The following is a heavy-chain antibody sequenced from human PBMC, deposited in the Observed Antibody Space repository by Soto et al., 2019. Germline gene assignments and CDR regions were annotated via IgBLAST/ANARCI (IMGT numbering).Heavy chain of an antibody. CDR2: IYYSGST. Sequence: PSETLSLTCTVSGGDINSYYWNWIRQPPGKGLEWIGYIYYSGSTNYNPSLKSRVTMSVDRSTNQFFLKLSSVTAADTAKYYCAKNAEHGYYYHGLDVWGQGTTVTVSS. J-gene: IGHJ6*02. CDR3: AKNAEHGYYYHGLDV. CDR1: GGDINSYY. D-gene: IGHD2-2*01. V-gene: IGHV4-59*01.